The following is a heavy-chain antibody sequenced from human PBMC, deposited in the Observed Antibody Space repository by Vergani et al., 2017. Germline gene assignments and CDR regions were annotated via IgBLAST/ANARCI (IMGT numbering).Heavy chain of an antibody. CDR1: GFTFNQYG. Sequence: QVQLVESGGGVVQPGGSLRLSCAASGFTFNQYGMHWVRQSPGKGLEWVAVTWYDGNNKQYADSVKGRFTISRDNSKSTMYLQMNSLRDEDTGVYYCARDLRLLYNRFDPWGQGTLVTVSS. J-gene: IGHJ5*02. CDR2: TWYDGNNK. V-gene: IGHV3-33*01. CDR3: ARDLRLLYNRFDP. D-gene: IGHD1-14*01.